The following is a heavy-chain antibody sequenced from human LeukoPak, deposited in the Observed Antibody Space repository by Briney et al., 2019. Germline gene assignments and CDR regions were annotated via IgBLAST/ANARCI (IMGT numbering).Heavy chain of an antibody. CDR1: GYTFTHYY. J-gene: IGHJ4*02. CDR2: INPNSGGT. V-gene: IGHV1-2*02. Sequence: GASVKVSCKASGYTFTHYYIHWVRQAPGQGLEWMGWINPNSGGTNYAQTFQGRVTMTRDTSITTAYLELSRLRSDDTAVYYCARIGYNHHLDYWGQGTLVTVSS. D-gene: IGHD5-24*01. CDR3: ARIGYNHHLDY.